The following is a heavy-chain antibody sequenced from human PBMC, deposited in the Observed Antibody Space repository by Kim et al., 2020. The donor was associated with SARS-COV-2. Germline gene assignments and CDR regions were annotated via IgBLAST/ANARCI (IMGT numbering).Heavy chain of an antibody. CDR3: ARVYYYDSHFDY. CDR2: IYYSGST. CDR1: GGSISSSSYY. J-gene: IGHJ4*02. V-gene: IGHV4-39*01. Sequence: SETLSLTCTVSGGSISSSSYYWGWIRQPPGKGLEWIGSIYYSGSTYYNPSLKSRVTISVDTSKNQFSLKLSSVTAADTAVYYCARVYYYDSHFDYWGQGTLVTVSS. D-gene: IGHD3-22*01.